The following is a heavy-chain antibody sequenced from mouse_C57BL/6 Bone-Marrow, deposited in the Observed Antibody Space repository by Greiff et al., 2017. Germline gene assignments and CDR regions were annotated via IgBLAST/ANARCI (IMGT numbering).Heavy chain of an antibody. Sequence: VQLQQSGPELVKPGASVKISCKASGHSFTDYNMNWVKQSNGKSLEWIGVINPNYGTTSYNQKFKGKATLTVDQSSSTAYMQLNSLTSEDSAVYYCAKSYYSNYDWFAYWGQGTLVTVSA. CDR2: INPNYGTT. CDR1: GHSFTDYN. J-gene: IGHJ3*01. V-gene: IGHV1-39*01. CDR3: AKSYYSNYDWFAY. D-gene: IGHD2-5*01.